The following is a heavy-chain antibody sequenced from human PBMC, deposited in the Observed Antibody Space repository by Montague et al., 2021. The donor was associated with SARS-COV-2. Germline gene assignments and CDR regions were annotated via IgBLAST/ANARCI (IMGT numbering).Heavy chain of an antibody. CDR2: VNYSGRP. Sequence: SETLPLTCTVSGDSISSSSYNWGWIRQPPGKGLDWIGSVNYSGRPYYNPSLKSRVTIYVDTSKNQLSLKLSSVTAADTAVYYCTRHVHMTWPEPSPGFDYWGQGTLVTVSS. CDR1: GDSISSSSYN. CDR3: TRHVHMTWPEPSPGFDY. J-gene: IGHJ4*02. D-gene: IGHD1-1*01. V-gene: IGHV4-39*01.